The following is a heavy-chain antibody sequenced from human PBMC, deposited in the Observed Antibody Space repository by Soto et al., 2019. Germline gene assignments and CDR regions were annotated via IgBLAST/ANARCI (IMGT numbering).Heavy chain of an antibody. CDR1: GFTFSSYW. D-gene: IGHD1-7*01. CDR3: ARGARNYYYFDY. CDR2: IYTDGSRA. Sequence: EVQLVESGGGLVQPGGSLRLSCAASGFTFSSYWMHWVRQAPGKGLVWVSRIYTDGSRADYADAVKGRFTISRDNAKNTVYLQVNSPGAEDTAVYYCARGARNYYYFDYWGQGTLVTVSS. J-gene: IGHJ4*02. V-gene: IGHV3-74*01.